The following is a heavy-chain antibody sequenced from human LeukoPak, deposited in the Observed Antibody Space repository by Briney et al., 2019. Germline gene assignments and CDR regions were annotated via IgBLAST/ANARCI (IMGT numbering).Heavy chain of an antibody. D-gene: IGHD4-17*01. CDR2: VNPNSGGT. J-gene: IGHJ4*02. V-gene: IGHV1-2*02. CDR3: ARDRDYDDYTFDY. CDR1: GYTFTGYY. Sequence: ASVKVSCKASGYTFTGYYMHWVRQAPGQGLEWMGWVNPNSGGTNYAQKFQGRVTMTRDTSISTAYMELSRLRSDDTAVYYCARDRDYDDYTFDYWGQGTLVTVSS.